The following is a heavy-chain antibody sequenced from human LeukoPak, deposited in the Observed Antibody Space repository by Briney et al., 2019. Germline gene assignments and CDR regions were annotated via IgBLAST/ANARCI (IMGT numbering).Heavy chain of an antibody. CDR1: GGTLIKYA. CDR2: VIPFFGTA. V-gene: IGHV1-69*13. J-gene: IGHJ3*02. Sequence: AVKVSCKASGGTLIKYAISWVRQAPGQGVEWMGRVIPFFGTANYVQKFQRRVTITADESPSTAYMELSSLRSEDTAVYYCARDQGDTAMVEAKHAFDIWGEGTIVTVSS. CDR3: ARDQGDTAMVEAKHAFDI. D-gene: IGHD5-18*01.